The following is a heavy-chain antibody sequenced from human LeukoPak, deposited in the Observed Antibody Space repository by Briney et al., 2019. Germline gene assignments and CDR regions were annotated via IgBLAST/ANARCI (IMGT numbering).Heavy chain of an antibody. Sequence: PSETLSLTCTVSGGSISSSSYYWGWIRQPPGKGLEWIGSIYYSGSTYYNPSLKSRVTISVDTSKNQFSLKLSSVTAANTAVYYCARSDSGYDYYFDYWGQGTLVTVSS. CDR1: GGSISSSSYY. CDR3: ARSDSGYDYYFDY. J-gene: IGHJ4*02. CDR2: IYYSGST. V-gene: IGHV4-39*07. D-gene: IGHD5-12*01.